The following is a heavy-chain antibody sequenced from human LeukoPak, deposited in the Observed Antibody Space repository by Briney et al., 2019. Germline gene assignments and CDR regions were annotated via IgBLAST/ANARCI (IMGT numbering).Heavy chain of an antibody. CDR2: ISSSSSYI. J-gene: IGHJ4*02. CDR3: ARDSYDSSGYYPY. V-gene: IGHV3-21*01. CDR1: GFTFSSYS. Sequence: GGSLRLSCAASGFTFSSYSMKWVRQAPGKGLEWVSSISSSSSYIYYADSVKGRFTISRDNATNSLYLQMNSLRAEDTAVYYCARDSYDSSGYYPYWGQGTLVTVS. D-gene: IGHD3-22*01.